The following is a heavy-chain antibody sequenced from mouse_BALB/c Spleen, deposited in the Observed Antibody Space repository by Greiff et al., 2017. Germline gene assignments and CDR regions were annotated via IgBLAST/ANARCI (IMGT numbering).Heavy chain of an antibody. Sequence: QVQLQQSGAELARPGASVKLSCKASGYTFTSYWMQWVKQRPGQGLEWIGAIYPGDGDTRYTQKFKGKATLTADKSSSTAYMQLSSLASEDSAVYYCARVPNYYGSSPYAMDYWGQGTSVTVAS. CDR2: IYPGDGDT. CDR1: GYTFTSYW. CDR3: ARVPNYYGSSPYAMDY. J-gene: IGHJ4*01. V-gene: IGHV1-87*01. D-gene: IGHD1-1*01.